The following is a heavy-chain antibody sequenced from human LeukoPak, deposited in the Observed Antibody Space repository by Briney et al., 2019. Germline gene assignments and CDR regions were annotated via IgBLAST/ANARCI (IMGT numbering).Heavy chain of an antibody. CDR2: IYYSGST. Sequence: SETLSLTCTVSGGSITSGGYYWSWIRQHPGRGLEWIGYIYYSGSTYYNPSLKSRVTISVDTSKNQFSLKLSSVTAADTAVYYCARDRGIGPFDPWGQGTLVTVSS. D-gene: IGHD3-10*01. CDR1: GGSITSGGYY. J-gene: IGHJ5*02. V-gene: IGHV4-31*03. CDR3: ARDRGIGPFDP.